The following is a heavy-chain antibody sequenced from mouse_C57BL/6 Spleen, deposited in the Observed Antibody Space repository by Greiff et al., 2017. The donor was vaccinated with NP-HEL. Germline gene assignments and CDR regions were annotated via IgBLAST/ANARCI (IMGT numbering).Heavy chain of an antibody. CDR2: IWGDGST. CDR3: ATVTAGETFAY. D-gene: IGHD1-2*01. Sequence: VQGVESGPGLVAPSQSLSITCTVSGFSLTSYGVSWVRQPPGKGLEWLGVIWGDGSTNYHSALIYRLSISKDNSKSQILLKLNSLQTDDTATYYCATVTAGETFAYWGQGTLLTVSA. J-gene: IGHJ3*01. CDR1: GFSLTSYG. V-gene: IGHV2-3*01.